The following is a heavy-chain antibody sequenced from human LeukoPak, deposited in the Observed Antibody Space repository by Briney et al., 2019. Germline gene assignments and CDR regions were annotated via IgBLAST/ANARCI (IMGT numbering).Heavy chain of an antibody. V-gene: IGHV3-21*01. D-gene: IGHD3-22*01. CDR1: GFIFRTYS. CDR2: ITTSGTYI. Sequence: GGSLRLSCAASGFIFRTYSMNWVRQAPGKGLEWVSSITTSGTYIYYADSVKGRFTISRDNAKNSVSLQMNSLRAEDTAIYYCAREARADSSLYYFDHWGQGTLVTVSS. J-gene: IGHJ4*02. CDR3: AREARADSSLYYFDH.